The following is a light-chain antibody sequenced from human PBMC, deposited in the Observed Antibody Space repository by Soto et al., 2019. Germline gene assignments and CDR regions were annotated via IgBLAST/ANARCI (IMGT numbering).Light chain of an antibody. CDR2: EGS. Sequence: QSVLTQPASVSGSPGQSITISCTGTSSDVGSYNLVSWYQQHPGKSPKLMIYEGSKRPSGVSNRFSGSKSGNTASLTISGLQAEDEADYDCCSYAGSSTYVFGTGTKGTVL. CDR1: SSDVGSYNL. V-gene: IGLV2-23*01. J-gene: IGLJ1*01. CDR3: CSYAGSSTYV.